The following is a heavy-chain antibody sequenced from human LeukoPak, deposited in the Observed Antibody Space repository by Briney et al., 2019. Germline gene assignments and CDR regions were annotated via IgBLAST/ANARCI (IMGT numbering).Heavy chain of an antibody. CDR1: GFTFSSYA. J-gene: IGHJ4*02. CDR2: ISGSGGST. V-gene: IGHV3-23*01. Sequence: GGSLRLSCAASGFTFSSYAMSWVRQAPGRGLEWVSAISGSGGSTYYADSVKGRFTISRDNSKNTLYLQMNSLRAEDTAVYYCWIGRWLGQYYFDYWGQGTLVTVSS. D-gene: IGHD6-19*01. CDR3: WIGRWLGQYYFDY.